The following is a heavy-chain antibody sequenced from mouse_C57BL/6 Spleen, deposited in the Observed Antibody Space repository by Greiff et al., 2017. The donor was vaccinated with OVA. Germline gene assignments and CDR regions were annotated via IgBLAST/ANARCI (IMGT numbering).Heavy chain of an antibody. CDR1: GYAFSSSW. J-gene: IGHJ3*01. Sequence: VKLQESGPELVKPGASVKISCKASGYAFSSSWMNWVKQRPGKGLEWIGRIYPGDGDTNYNGKFKGKATLTADKSSSTAYMQFSSLTSEDSAVYFCARGEYYGSFAYWGQGTLVTVSA. CDR2: IYPGDGDT. V-gene: IGHV1-82*01. D-gene: IGHD1-1*01. CDR3: ARGEYYGSFAY.